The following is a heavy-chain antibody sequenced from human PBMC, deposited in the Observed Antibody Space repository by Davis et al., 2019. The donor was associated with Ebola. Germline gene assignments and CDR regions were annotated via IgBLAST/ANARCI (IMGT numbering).Heavy chain of an antibody. Sequence: MPSETLSLTCAASGGSISSSNWWIWVRQPPGKGLEWIGEVYHSGSTNYNPPLKSRVTISVDKSRNQFSLKLSSVTAADTAVYYCASASMVRGVRADYWGQGTLVTVSS. J-gene: IGHJ4*02. D-gene: IGHD3-10*01. CDR3: ASASMVRGVRADY. CDR1: GGSISSSNW. V-gene: IGHV4-4*02. CDR2: VYHSGST.